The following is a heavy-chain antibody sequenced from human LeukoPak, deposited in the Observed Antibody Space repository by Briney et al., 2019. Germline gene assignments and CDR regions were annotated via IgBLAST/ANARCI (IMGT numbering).Heavy chain of an antibody. V-gene: IGHV2-5*02. J-gene: IGHJ4*02. CDR3: AHRLPSGAPWAFGYFDY. Sequence: SGPTLVKPPQTLTLTCTFSGFSLTTSGVGVSWIRQPPGKALEWLAVIYWDDDKRYSPSLKSRLTITKDTSKNQVVLTVTNIDPVDTATYYCAHRLPSGAPWAFGYFDYWGQGTLVTVSS. CDR2: IYWDDDK. D-gene: IGHD3-3*01. CDR1: GFSLTTSGVG.